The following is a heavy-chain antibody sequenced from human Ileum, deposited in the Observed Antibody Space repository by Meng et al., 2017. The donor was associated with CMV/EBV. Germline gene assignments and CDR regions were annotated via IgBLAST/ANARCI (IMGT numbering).Heavy chain of an antibody. D-gene: IGHD6-13*01. Sequence: ASVKVSCKASGYTFINDDINWVRQAAGQGLEWMGWMNSNSGNTGYAQKFQGRVTMTRDTSVSTAYMELSSLRFEDTAMYYCTRGAGAGGRDWFDPWGQGTMVTVSS. J-gene: IGHJ5*02. V-gene: IGHV1-8*02. CDR1: GYTFINDD. CDR3: TRGAGAGGRDWFDP. CDR2: MNSNSGNT.